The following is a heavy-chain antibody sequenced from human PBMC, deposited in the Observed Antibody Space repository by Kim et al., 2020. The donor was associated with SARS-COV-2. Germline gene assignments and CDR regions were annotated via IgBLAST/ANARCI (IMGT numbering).Heavy chain of an antibody. CDR3: VRGRAY. CDR2: ITNSGSAT. J-gene: IGHJ4*02. Sequence: GGSLRLSCAASGFTFDTYVMNWFRQAPGKGLEWLSYITNSGSATFYADSVKGRFTISRDNAKNSLYLEMSSLRDEDTAVYYCVRGRAYWGRGTLVTVSS. CDR1: GFTFDTYV. V-gene: IGHV3-48*02.